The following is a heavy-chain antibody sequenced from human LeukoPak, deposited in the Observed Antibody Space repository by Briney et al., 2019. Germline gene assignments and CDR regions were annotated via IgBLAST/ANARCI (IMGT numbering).Heavy chain of an antibody. J-gene: IGHJ3*02. CDR1: GGSISSGGYY. Sequence: PSETLSLTCTVSGGSISSGGYYWSWIRQHPGKGLEWIGYIYYSGSTYYNPSLKSRVTISVDTSKNQFSLKLSSVTAADTAVYYCARGKFGYCSGGSCYSDAFDIWGQGTMVTVSS. V-gene: IGHV4-31*03. D-gene: IGHD2-15*01. CDR2: IYYSGST. CDR3: ARGKFGYCSGGSCYSDAFDI.